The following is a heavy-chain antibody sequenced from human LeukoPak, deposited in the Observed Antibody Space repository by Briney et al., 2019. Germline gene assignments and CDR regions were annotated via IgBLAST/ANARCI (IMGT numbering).Heavy chain of an antibody. CDR1: GFTFSSYA. J-gene: IGHJ6*03. V-gene: IGHV3-23*01. Sequence: GGSLRLSCAASGFTFSSYAMSWVRQAPGKGLEWVSAISGSGGSTYYADSVKGRFTISRDNSENTLYLQMNSLRAEDTAVYYCAKAYCGGDCYSDYYYYMDVWGKGTTVTVSS. CDR3: AKAYCGGDCYSDYYYYMDV. D-gene: IGHD2-21*02. CDR2: ISGSGGST.